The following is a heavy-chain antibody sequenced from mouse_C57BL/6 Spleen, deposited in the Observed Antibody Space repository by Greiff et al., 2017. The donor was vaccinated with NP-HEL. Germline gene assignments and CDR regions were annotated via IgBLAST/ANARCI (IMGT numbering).Heavy chain of an antibody. J-gene: IGHJ1*03. D-gene: IGHD1-1*01. Sequence: EVKLMESGGGLVKPGGSLKLSCAASGFTFSGYTMSWVRQTPGKRLEWVATISGGGGNTCYPDSVKGRFTISGDNAKHTLDLQMSSLRSEDTALYYCARHPYYYGSSHWYFWVRGTATTVTAAS. CDR2: ISGGGGNT. CDR1: GFTFSGYT. V-gene: IGHV5-9*01. CDR3: ARHPYYYGSSHWYFWV.